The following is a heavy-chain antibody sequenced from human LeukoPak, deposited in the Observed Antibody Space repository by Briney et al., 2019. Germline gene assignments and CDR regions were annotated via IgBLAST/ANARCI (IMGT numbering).Heavy chain of an antibody. Sequence: ASVKVSCKASGYTFTSYGISWVRQAPGQGLEWMGWISAYNGNTNYAQKLQGRVTMTTDTSTSTAYMELRSLRSDDTAVYYCARRGHYYGSGSYCDYWGQGTLVTVSS. CDR1: GYTFTSYG. CDR2: ISAYNGNT. CDR3: ARRGHYYGSGSYCDY. V-gene: IGHV1-18*01. J-gene: IGHJ4*02. D-gene: IGHD3-10*01.